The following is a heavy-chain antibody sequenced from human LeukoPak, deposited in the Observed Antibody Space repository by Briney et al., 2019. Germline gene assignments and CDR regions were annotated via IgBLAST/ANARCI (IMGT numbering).Heavy chain of an antibody. J-gene: IGHJ4*02. CDR1: DFTFNNYA. V-gene: IGHV3-23*01. CDR3: ARLPTFYYDSSGYHYDY. Sequence: GGSLRPSCVASDFTFNNYAMSWVRQAPGRGLEWASSTAGSGISKDYADSVKGRFTISKDKSKNTLYLQMDNLRAEDTGVYFCARLPTFYYDSSGYHYDYWGQGTPVTVSS. D-gene: IGHD3-22*01. CDR2: TAGSGISK.